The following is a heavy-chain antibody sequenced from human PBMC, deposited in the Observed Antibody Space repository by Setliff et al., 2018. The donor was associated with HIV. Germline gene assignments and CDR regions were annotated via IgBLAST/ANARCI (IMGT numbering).Heavy chain of an antibody. CDR3: AKGSGAAWPYYFDY. CDR1: GYSFTAYG. Sequence: ASVKVSCKASGYSFTAYGISWVRQAPGQGFEWMGWINIDSGHTNFAQKFQDRVTVTTDTSTNTTYMELRGLRSDDTAVYYCAKGSGAAWPYYFDYWGQGTLVTVSS. D-gene: IGHD3-10*01. V-gene: IGHV1-18*01. CDR2: INIDSGHT. J-gene: IGHJ4*02.